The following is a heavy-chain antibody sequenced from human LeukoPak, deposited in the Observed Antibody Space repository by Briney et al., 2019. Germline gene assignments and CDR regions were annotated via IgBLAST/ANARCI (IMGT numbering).Heavy chain of an antibody. D-gene: IGHD6-13*01. V-gene: IGHV4-31*03. CDR3: ARATRARIAAAGVLDY. Sequence: SQTLSLTCTVSGGSISSGGYSWSWIRQHPGKGLEWIGYIYYSGSTYYNPSLKSRVTISVDTSKNQFSLKLSSVTAADTAVYYCARATRARIAAAGVLDYWGQGTLVTVSS. CDR2: IYYSGST. CDR1: GGSISSGGYS. J-gene: IGHJ4*02.